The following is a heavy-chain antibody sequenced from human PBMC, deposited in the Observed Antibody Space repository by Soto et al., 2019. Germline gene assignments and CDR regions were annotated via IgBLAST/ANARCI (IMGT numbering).Heavy chain of an antibody. J-gene: IGHJ4*02. CDR2: IYYSGST. V-gene: IGHV4-31*03. Sequence: SETLSLTCSVSGGSISSGGYYWSWIRQHPGKGLEWIGYIYYSGSTYYNPSLKSRVTISVDTSKNQFSLKLSSVTAADTAVYYCARTDVDIVATTPTYYFDYWGQGTLVTVSS. D-gene: IGHD5-12*01. CDR1: GGSISSGGYY. CDR3: ARTDVDIVATTPTYYFDY.